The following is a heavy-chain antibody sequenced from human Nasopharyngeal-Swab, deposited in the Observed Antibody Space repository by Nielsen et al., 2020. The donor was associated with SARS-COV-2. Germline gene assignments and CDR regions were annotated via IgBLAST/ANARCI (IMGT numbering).Heavy chain of an antibody. CDR3: ARLDYDILTGYGDLYYFDY. CDR2: IYYSGST. D-gene: IGHD3-9*01. Sequence: WIRQYSGKGLEWIGSIYYSGSTYYNPSLKRRVTISVDTSKNQFSLKLSSVTAADTAVYYCARLDYDILTGYGDLYYFDYWGQGTLVTVSS. V-gene: IGHV4-39*01. J-gene: IGHJ4*02.